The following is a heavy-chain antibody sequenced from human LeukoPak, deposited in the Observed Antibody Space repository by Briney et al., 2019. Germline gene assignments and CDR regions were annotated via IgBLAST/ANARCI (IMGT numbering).Heavy chain of an antibody. CDR3: ARPWGTSPSD. V-gene: IGHV4-59*01. CDR2: ISNSGST. J-gene: IGHJ4*02. CDR1: GDSISRYY. Sequence: SETLSLTCSVSGDSISRYYWSWIRQPPGKGLEWIGYISNSGSTSYNPSFKSRVTISVDASKNQFSLKLTSVTAADTAVYYCARPWGTSPSDWGQGTLVTVSS. D-gene: IGHD3-16*01.